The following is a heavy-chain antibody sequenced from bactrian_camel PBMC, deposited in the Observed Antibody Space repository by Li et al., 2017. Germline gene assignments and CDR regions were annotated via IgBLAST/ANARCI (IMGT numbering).Heavy chain of an antibody. CDR3: AAGSTPRSWYRGSEYNY. V-gene: IGHV3S1*01. CDR1: EFTFSSYY. CDR2: IDTGGGST. Sequence: HVQLVESGGSLVQPGKSLRLSCAASEFTFSSYYWNWIRQAPGKGLEWVSSIDTGGGSTYYADSVKGRFTISKDDAKNTLYLQMINLNTEDTAVYYCAAGSTPRSWYRGSEYNYWGRGTQVTVS. J-gene: IGHJ4*01. D-gene: IGHD6*01.